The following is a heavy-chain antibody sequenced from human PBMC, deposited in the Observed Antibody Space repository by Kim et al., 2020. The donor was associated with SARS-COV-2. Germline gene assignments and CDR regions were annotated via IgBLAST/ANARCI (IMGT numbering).Heavy chain of an antibody. D-gene: IGHD6-13*01. J-gene: IGHJ1*01. CDR3: ARGPVAAAGTRYFQH. CDR1: GFTFDDYG. Sequence: GGSLRLSCAASGFTFDDYGMSWVRQAPGKGLEWVSGINWNGGSTGYADSVKGRFTISRDNAKNSLYLQMNSLRAEDTALYYCARGPVAAAGTRYFQHWGQGTLVTVSS. CDR2: INWNGGST. V-gene: IGHV3-20*04.